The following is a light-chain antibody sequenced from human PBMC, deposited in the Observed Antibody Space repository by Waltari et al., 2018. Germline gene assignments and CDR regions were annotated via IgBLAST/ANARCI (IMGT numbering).Light chain of an antibody. V-gene: IGKV1-39*01. CDR2: TAS. Sequence: DIQMTQSPPSLSASVGDRVTIPSRASQYIDTYLNWYQQNSGKAPELLIYTASTLHSGVSSRFSGSGSGTDFTLTISSLQPEDFATYYCQQSYSPPFSFGGGTKVEIK. J-gene: IGKJ4*01. CDR3: QQSYSPPFS. CDR1: QYIDTY.